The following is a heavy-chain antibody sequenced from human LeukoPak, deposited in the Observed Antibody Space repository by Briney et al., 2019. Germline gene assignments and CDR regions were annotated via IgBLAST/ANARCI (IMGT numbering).Heavy chain of an antibody. CDR2: ISSSSSYI. Sequence: PGGSLRLSCAASGFTFSSYSMNWVRQAPGKGLEWVSSISSSSSYIYYADSVKGRFTISRDNAKNSLYLQMNSLRAEDTAVYYCAREADYYDSSGYYRGYYFDYWGQGTLVAVSS. CDR1: GFTFSSYS. CDR3: AREADYYDSSGYYRGYYFDY. D-gene: IGHD3-22*01. J-gene: IGHJ4*02. V-gene: IGHV3-21*01.